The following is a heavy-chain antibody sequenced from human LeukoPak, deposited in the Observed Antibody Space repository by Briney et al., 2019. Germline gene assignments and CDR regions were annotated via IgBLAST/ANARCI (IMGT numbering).Heavy chain of an antibody. CDR1: GFTFGDYA. D-gene: IGHD3-3*01. CDR3: TRDIRFLEWLFKPYYYYMDV. CDR2: IRSKAYGGAT. J-gene: IGHJ6*03. Sequence: PGGPLRLSCTASGFTFGDYAMSWFRQAPGKGLEWVGFIRSKAYGGATEYAASVKGRFTISRDDSKSIAYLQMNSLKTEDTAVYYCTRDIRFLEWLFKPYYYYMDVWGKGTTVTVSS. V-gene: IGHV3-49*03.